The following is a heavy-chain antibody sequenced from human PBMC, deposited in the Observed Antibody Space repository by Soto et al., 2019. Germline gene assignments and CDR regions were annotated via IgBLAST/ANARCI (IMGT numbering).Heavy chain of an antibody. CDR3: AKAPWNLAHTHYFDF. CDR1: GFTFSSYA. J-gene: IGHJ4*02. Sequence: QVQLVESGGGVVQPGWSLRLSCAASGFTFSSYAMHWVRQVPGKGLEWVAAISSDGSNKYYAVSVWGRFTISRDNSENTVYLHMSSLSGDDTAVFYCAKAPWNLAHTHYFDFWGQGTLVTVSS. V-gene: IGHV3-30-3*01. D-gene: IGHD1-1*01. CDR2: ISSDGSNK.